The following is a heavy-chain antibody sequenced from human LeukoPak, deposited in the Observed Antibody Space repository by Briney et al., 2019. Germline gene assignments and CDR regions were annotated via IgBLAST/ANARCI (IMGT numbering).Heavy chain of an antibody. CDR3: AKGHVWFGELGY. D-gene: IGHD3-10*01. CDR1: GFTFDDYA. Sequence: TGRSLRLSCAASGFTFDDYAMQWVRQAPGKGLEWVSGISWNSGSIGYADSVKGRFTISRDNAKNSLYLQMNSLRAEDTALYYCAKGHVWFGELGYWGQGTLVTVSS. CDR2: ISWNSGSI. V-gene: IGHV3-9*01. J-gene: IGHJ4*02.